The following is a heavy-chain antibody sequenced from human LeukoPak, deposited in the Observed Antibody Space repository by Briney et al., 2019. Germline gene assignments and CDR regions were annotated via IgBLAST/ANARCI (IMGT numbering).Heavy chain of an antibody. CDR2: ISSSSSYI. D-gene: IGHD1-26*01. CDR3: ARAVGADKAYWFDP. Sequence: GGSLRLSCAASGFTFSSYSMNWVRQAPGKGLEWVSSISSSSSYIYYADSVKGRFTISRDNAKNSLYLQMNSLRDEDTAVYYCARAVGADKAYWFDPWGQGTLVTVSS. V-gene: IGHV3-21*01. CDR1: GFTFSSYS. J-gene: IGHJ5*02.